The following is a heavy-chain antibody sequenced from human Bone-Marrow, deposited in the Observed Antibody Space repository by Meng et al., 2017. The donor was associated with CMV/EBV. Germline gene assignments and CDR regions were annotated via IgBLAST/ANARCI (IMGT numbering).Heavy chain of an antibody. CDR3: AKDHSSSWYGYCFDY. Sequence: GESLKISCAASGFTFSSYGMHWVRQAPGKGLEWVAFIRYDGSNKYYADSVKGRFTISRDNSKNTLYLQMNSLRAEDTAVYYCAKDHSSSWYGYCFDYWGQGTLVTVSS. D-gene: IGHD6-13*01. CDR1: GFTFSSYG. J-gene: IGHJ4*02. CDR2: IRYDGSNK. V-gene: IGHV3-30*02.